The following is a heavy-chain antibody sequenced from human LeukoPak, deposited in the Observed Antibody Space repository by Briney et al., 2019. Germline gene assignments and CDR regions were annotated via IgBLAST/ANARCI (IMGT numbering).Heavy chain of an antibody. CDR2: INPNGGST. Sequence: ASVKVSCKASGYTFTSYYVHWVRQAPGQGLEWMGIINPNGGSTNYAQKFQGRVTMTRDTSTSTVYMELSSLRSEDTAVYYCARDVITAAAGYWGQGTLVTVSS. CDR1: GYTFTSYY. CDR3: ARDVITAAAGY. J-gene: IGHJ4*02. D-gene: IGHD6-25*01. V-gene: IGHV1-46*01.